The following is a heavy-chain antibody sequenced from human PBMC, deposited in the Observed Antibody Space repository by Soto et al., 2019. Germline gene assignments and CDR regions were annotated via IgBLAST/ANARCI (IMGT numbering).Heavy chain of an antibody. D-gene: IGHD3-3*01. CDR3: ARGGGYDFWSGYYNGFDY. J-gene: IGHJ4*02. CDR2: IYSGGST. Sequence: EVQLVETGGGLIQPGGSLRLSCAASGFTVSSNYMSWVRQAPGKGLEWVSVIYSGGSTYYADSVKGRFTISRDNSKNTLYLQMNSLRAEDTAVYYCARGGGYDFWSGYYNGFDYWGQGTLVTVSS. V-gene: IGHV3-53*02. CDR1: GFTVSSNY.